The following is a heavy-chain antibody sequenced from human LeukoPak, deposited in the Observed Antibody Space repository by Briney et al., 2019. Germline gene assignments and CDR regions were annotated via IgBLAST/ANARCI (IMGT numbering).Heavy chain of an antibody. D-gene: IGHD3-16*01. CDR1: GFTFSSYA. J-gene: IGHJ1*01. CDR3: ARVASITFGGVMVIDEYFQH. CDR2: ISYVGSNK. V-gene: IGHV3-30-3*01. Sequence: PGGSLRLSCAASGFTFSSYAIHWVRQAPGKGLEWVAVISYVGSNKYYADSVKGRFTVSRDNSKNTLYLQMSSLRAEDTAVYYCARVASITFGGVMVIDEYFQHWGQGTLVTVSS.